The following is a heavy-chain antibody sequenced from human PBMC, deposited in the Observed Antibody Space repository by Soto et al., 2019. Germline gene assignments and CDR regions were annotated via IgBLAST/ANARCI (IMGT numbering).Heavy chain of an antibody. Sequence: SETLSLTCTVSGGSISSYYWSWIRQPPGKVLEWIGYIYYSGSTNYNPSLTSRVTISVDTSKNQFSLKLSSVTAADTAVYYCAIHLMSEAFDIWGQGTMVTVSS. CDR2: IYYSGST. D-gene: IGHD2-8*01. J-gene: IGHJ3*02. CDR3: AIHLMSEAFDI. CDR1: GGSISSYY. V-gene: IGHV4-59*01.